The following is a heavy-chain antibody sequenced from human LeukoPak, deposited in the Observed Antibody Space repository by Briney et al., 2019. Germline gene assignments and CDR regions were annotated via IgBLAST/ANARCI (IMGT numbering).Heavy chain of an antibody. CDR1: GFTFSSYD. D-gene: IGHD3-22*01. V-gene: IGHV3-13*01. CDR3: ARGLLYESSGNWSPHFDY. J-gene: IGHJ4*02. Sequence: GGSLRLSCAASGFTFSSYDMHWVRQATGKGLEWVSAIGTAGDTYYPGSVKGRFTISRENAENSLYLQMNSLRAGDTAVYYCARGLLYESSGNWSPHFDYGGQEPLAT. CDR2: IGTAGDT.